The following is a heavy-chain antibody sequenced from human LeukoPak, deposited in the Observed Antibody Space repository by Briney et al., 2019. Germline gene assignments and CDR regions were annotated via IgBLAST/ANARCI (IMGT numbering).Heavy chain of an antibody. Sequence: GGSLRLSCAASGFIFSSYWMHWVRQAPGKGLVWVSHINSDGSSTSYADSVKGRFTISRDNAKNTLYLQTNSLRAGDTAVYYCARGVAGTWYFDLWGRGTLVTVSS. J-gene: IGHJ2*01. CDR2: INSDGSST. CDR1: GFIFSSYW. D-gene: IGHD6-19*01. V-gene: IGHV3-74*01. CDR3: ARGVAGTWYFDL.